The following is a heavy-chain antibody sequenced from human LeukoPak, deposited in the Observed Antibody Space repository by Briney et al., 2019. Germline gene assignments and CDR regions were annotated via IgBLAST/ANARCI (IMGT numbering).Heavy chain of an antibody. Sequence: GGSLRLSCAASGFTFSSYSMNWVRQAPGKGLEWVSYISSSSSTIYYADSVKGRFTISRDNAKNSLYLQMNSLRAEDTAVYYWGRGGGSYGHDVFDIWGQGTMVTVSS. CDR2: ISSSSSTI. V-gene: IGHV3-48*01. J-gene: IGHJ3*02. CDR1: GFTFSSYS. CDR3: GRGGGSYGHDVFDI. D-gene: IGHD1-26*01.